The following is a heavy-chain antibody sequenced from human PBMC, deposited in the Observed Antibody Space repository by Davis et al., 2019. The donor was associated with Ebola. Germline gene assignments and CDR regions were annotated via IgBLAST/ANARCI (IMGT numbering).Heavy chain of an antibody. V-gene: IGHV3-53*01. CDR3: AKHTMTVVVIDNFDY. J-gene: IGHJ4*02. D-gene: IGHD3-22*01. Sequence: GESLKISCAASGFSVSSNYMSWVRQAPGKGLEWVSVIYSGDKTNYADSVKGRFTISRDNSKNTLYLQMNSLRAEDTAVYYCAKHTMTVVVIDNFDYWGQGTPVTVSS. CDR1: GFSVSSNY. CDR2: IYSGDKT.